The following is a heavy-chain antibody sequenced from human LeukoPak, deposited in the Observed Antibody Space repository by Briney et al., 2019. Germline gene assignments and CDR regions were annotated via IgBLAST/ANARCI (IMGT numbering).Heavy chain of an antibody. V-gene: IGHV3-48*02. D-gene: IGHD6-6*01. J-gene: IGHJ5*02. CDR1: GFAFSSYA. CDR3: ARSANPGVHDFDP. Sequence: GGSLRLSCTASGFAFSSYAMAWVRQAPGKGLEWLSYISSSSKINYADSVKGRFTISRDNAKNSLYLQMISLRDEDTAVYYCARSANPGVHDFDPWGQGTLVTVSS. CDR2: ISSSSKI.